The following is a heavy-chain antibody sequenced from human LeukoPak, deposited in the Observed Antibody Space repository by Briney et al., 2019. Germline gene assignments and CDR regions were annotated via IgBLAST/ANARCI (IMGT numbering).Heavy chain of an antibody. J-gene: IGHJ4*02. V-gene: IGHV3-21*04. Sequence: GGSLRLSCAASGFTFSSYSMNWVRQAPGKGLEWVSSISSSSSYIYYADSVKGRFTISRDNSKNTLYLQMNSLRAEDTAVYYCAKEYYYDSSGYYPDWGQGTLVTVSS. D-gene: IGHD3-22*01. CDR1: GFTFSSYS. CDR2: ISSSSSYI. CDR3: AKEYYYDSSGYYPD.